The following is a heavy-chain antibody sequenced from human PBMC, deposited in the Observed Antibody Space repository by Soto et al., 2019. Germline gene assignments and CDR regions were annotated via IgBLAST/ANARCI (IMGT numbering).Heavy chain of an antibody. CDR3: ARLRIATNNYKWFDP. Sequence: ETLSLTCTVSGGSISSSSYYWGWIRQPPGKGLEWIGSIYDSGAVDYNPSLRDRITISQDTSERQFSLNLRLVTAADTAVYYCARLRIATNNYKWFDPWGQGTLVTVSS. V-gene: IGHV4-39*07. J-gene: IGHJ5*02. CDR1: GGSISSSSYY. CDR2: IYDSGAV. D-gene: IGHD2-21*01.